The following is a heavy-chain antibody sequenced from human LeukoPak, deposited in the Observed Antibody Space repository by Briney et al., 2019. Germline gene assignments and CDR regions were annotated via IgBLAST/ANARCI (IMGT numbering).Heavy chain of an antibody. CDR2: IYPGDSDT. Sequence: PGGSLRLSCAASGFTFSDHDTDWVRQAPGKGLEWMGIIYPGDSDTRYSPSFQGQVTISADKSISTAYLQWSSLKASDTAMYYCAIRGHSYGRNWFDPWGQGTLVTVSS. CDR1: GFTFSDHD. V-gene: IGHV5-51*01. CDR3: AIRGHSYGRNWFDP. J-gene: IGHJ5*02. D-gene: IGHD5-18*01.